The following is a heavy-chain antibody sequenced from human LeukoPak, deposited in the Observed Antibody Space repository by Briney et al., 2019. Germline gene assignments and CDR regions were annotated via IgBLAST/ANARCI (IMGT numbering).Heavy chain of an antibody. J-gene: IGHJ4*02. V-gene: IGHV3-7*01. CDR1: GFNFNSYW. D-gene: IGHD3-22*01. CDR3: ARVRHYYDSSGYSYYFDY. Sequence: GGSLRLSCAASGFNFNSYWMSWVRQAPGKGLEWVANIKEDGSEKYYVDSVKGRFTISRDNAKNSLYLQMNSLRAEDTAVYYCARVRHYYDSSGYSYYFDYWGQGTLVTVSS. CDR2: IKEDGSEK.